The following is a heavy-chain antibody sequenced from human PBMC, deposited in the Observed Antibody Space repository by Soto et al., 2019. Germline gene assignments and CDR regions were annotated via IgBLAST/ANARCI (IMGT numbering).Heavy chain of an antibody. D-gene: IGHD3-22*01. J-gene: IGHJ6*02. CDR3: ARLDSSLVHYGMDV. CDR2: IKFDGSDK. V-gene: IGHV3-7*03. Sequence: EVQLVQSGGGLVQPGGSLRLSCVASGFTFSSYWMSWVRQAPGRGLEWVANIKFDGSDKYYVDSVKGRFTISRDNAKNSLYLQMNSLRAEDTAVFYCARLDSSLVHYGMDVWGQGTTV. CDR1: GFTFSSYW.